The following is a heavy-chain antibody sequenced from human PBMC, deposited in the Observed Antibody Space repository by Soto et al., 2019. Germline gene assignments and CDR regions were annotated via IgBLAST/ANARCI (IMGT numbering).Heavy chain of an antibody. Sequence: ASVKVSCKASGYTFTSYDSNWVRQATGQGLEWMGWMNPNSGNTGYAQKFQGRVTMTRNTSISTAYMELSSLRSEDTAVYYCAWGLQLERPNYSFVYWGQGTLVTGSS. CDR3: AWGLQLERPNYSFVY. D-gene: IGHD1-1*01. CDR2: MNPNSGNT. CDR1: GYTFTSYD. V-gene: IGHV1-8*01. J-gene: IGHJ4*02.